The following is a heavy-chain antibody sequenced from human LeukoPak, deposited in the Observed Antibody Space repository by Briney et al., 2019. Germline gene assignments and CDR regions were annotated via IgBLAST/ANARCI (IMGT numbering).Heavy chain of an antibody. CDR2: IIPIFGTA. J-gene: IGHJ1*01. D-gene: IGHD3-9*01. CDR3: ARGVGVRYFDWLLSTAEYFQH. CDR1: GGTFSSYA. Sequence: ASVKVSCKASGGTFSSYAINWVRQAPGQGLEWMGGIIPIFGTANYAQKFQDRVTITADESTSTAYMELSSLRSEDTAAYYCARGVGVRYFDWLLSTAEYFQHWGQGTLVTVSS. V-gene: IGHV1-69*01.